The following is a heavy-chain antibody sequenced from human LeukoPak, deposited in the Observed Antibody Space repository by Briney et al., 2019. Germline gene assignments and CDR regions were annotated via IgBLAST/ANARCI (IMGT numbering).Heavy chain of an antibody. CDR1: GYTFTSYG. D-gene: IGHD3-3*01. Sequence: ASVKVSCKASGYTFTSYGISWVRQAPGQGLEWMGWISAHNGNTNYAQKLQGRVTMTTDTSTSTAYMELRSLRSDDTAVYYCARDSYDFWSGYYAYYYYGMDVWGQGTRVTVSS. J-gene: IGHJ6*02. V-gene: IGHV1-18*01. CDR3: ARDSYDFWSGYYAYYYYGMDV. CDR2: ISAHNGNT.